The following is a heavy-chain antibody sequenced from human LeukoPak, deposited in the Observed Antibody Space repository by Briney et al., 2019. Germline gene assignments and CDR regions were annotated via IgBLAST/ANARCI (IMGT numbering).Heavy chain of an antibody. D-gene: IGHD1/OR15-1a*01. J-gene: IGHJ4*02. Sequence: GALRLSCAASGFTFSSYAMSWVRHAPGKGLEWVSAISGSGGSTYYADSVKGRFTISRDNSKNTLYLQMNCLRAEDTAVYYCASRRTFDYWGQGTLVTVSS. CDR1: GFTFSSYA. V-gene: IGHV3-23*01. CDR2: ISGSGGST. CDR3: ASRRTFDY.